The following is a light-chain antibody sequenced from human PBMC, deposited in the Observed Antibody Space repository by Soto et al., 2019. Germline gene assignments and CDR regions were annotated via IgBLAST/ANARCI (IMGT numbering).Light chain of an antibody. Sequence: EIVLTQSPGTLSLSPGERATLSCRASQSITTSFLAWYQQKPGQAPRLLIYRASTMVTGIPDRFSGSGSGTDFTLTISRLEPEDFAVYYWQQYGGSSPSYNFGQGTNVEIK. J-gene: IGKJ2*01. CDR3: QQYGGSSPSYN. CDR1: QSITTSF. V-gene: IGKV3-20*01. CDR2: RAS.